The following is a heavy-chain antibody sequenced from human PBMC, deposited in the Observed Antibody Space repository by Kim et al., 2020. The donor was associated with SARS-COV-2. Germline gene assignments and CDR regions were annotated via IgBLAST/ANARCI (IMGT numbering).Heavy chain of an antibody. CDR3: TKDATAGGLDY. J-gene: IGHJ4*02. CDR1: GFIFDGHA. CDR2: INWNNGRI. V-gene: IGHV3-9*01. Sequence: GGSLRLSCTGSGFIFDGHAMHWVRQVPGKGLEWVSGINWNNGRIGYADSVKGRFTISRDNAKNSLYLQMNSLRVEDTALYYCTKDATAGGLDYWGQGTLVTVSS.